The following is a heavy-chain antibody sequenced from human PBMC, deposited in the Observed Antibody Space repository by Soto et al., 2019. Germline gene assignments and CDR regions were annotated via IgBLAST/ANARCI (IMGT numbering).Heavy chain of an antibody. CDR3: ARDPAGSTRPYYYGMDV. J-gene: IGHJ6*02. Sequence: GGSLRLSCAASGFTFDDYAMHWVRQAPGKGLEWVSGISWNSGSIGYADSVKGRFTISRDNAKNSVFLQMNSLRVEDTAVYYCARDPAGSTRPYYYGMDVWGQGTTVTVSS. V-gene: IGHV3-9*01. CDR1: GFTFDDYA. CDR2: ISWNSGSI. D-gene: IGHD2-2*01.